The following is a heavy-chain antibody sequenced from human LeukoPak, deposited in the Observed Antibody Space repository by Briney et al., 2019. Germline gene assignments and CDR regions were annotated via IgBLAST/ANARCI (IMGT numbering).Heavy chain of an antibody. J-gene: IGHJ4*02. CDR1: GYTFTGYY. V-gene: IGHV1-2*02. Sequence: EASVKVSCKASGYTFTGYYMHWVRQAPGQGLEWMGWINPNSGGTIYAQKFQGRVTMTEDTSTDTAYMELSSLRSEDTAVYYCATDRFRYCSSTSCYIPSYWGQGTLVTVSS. CDR2: INPNSGGT. CDR3: ATDRFRYCSSTSCYIPSY. D-gene: IGHD2-2*02.